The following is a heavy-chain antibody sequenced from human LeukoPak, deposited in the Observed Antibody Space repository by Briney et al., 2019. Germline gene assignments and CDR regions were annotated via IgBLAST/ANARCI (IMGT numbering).Heavy chain of an antibody. V-gene: IGHV4-59*01. Sequence: SETLSLTCTVSGGSISSYYWSRIRQPPGKGLEWIGYIYYSGSTNYNPSLKSRVTISVDTSKNQFSLKLSSVTAADTAVYYCARGQPYDFWSGYAPGWFDPWGQGTLVTVSS. J-gene: IGHJ5*02. CDR2: IYYSGST. CDR1: GGSISSYY. CDR3: ARGQPYDFWSGYAPGWFDP. D-gene: IGHD3-3*01.